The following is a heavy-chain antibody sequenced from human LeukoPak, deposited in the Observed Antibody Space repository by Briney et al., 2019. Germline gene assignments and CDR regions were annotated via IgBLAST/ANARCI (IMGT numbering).Heavy chain of an antibody. V-gene: IGHV3-7*01. D-gene: IGHD3-22*01. J-gene: IGHJ5*02. CDR2: IKQDGSEK. CDR1: GFTFSSYW. Sequence: GGSLRLSCAASGFTFSSYWMSWVRQAPGKGLEWVANIKQDGSEKYYVDSVEGRFTISRDNAKNSLYLQMNSLRAEDTAVYYCASVRGSGYPFLFDPWGQGTLVTVSS. CDR3: ASVRGSGYPFLFDP.